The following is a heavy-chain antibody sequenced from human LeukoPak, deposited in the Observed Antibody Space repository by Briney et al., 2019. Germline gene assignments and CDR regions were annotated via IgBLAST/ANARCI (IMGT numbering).Heavy chain of an antibody. D-gene: IGHD6-13*01. CDR1: GGSISSGGYY. CDR3: AREVIAAAGTPVLDY. J-gene: IGHJ4*02. Sequence: SETLSLTCTVSGGSISSGGYYWSWIRQHPGKGLEWIGYIYYSGSTYYNPSLKSRVTISVDTSKNQFSLKLSSVTAADTAVYYCAREVIAAAGTPVLDYWGQGTLVTVSS. CDR2: IYYSGST. V-gene: IGHV4-31*03.